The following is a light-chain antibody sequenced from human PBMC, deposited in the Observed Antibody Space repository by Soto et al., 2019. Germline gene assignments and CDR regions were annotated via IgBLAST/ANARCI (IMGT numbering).Light chain of an antibody. CDR2: KAS. V-gene: IGKV1-5*03. CDR1: QSISSW. CDR3: QQYNSPPWT. J-gene: IGKJ1*01. Sequence: DIQMTQSPSTLSASVGDRVTITCRASQSISSWLASYQQKPGKAPKFLIHKASSLESGVPSRFSGSGSGTEFTLTISSLQTDDFATYFCQQYNSPPWTFGQGTKVEIK.